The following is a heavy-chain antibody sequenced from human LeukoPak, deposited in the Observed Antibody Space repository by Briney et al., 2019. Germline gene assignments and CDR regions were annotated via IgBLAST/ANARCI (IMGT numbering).Heavy chain of an antibody. J-gene: IGHJ4*02. V-gene: IGHV3-74*01. CDR1: GFTFSSYS. Sequence: GGSLRLSCAASGFTFSSYSMNWVRQAPGKGPVWVSRIKTDGSITDYADSVKGRFTVSRDNAKNTLYLQMNSLRAEDTAVYYCARSDHFDYWGQGTLVTVSS. CDR2: IKTDGSIT. CDR3: ARSDHFDY.